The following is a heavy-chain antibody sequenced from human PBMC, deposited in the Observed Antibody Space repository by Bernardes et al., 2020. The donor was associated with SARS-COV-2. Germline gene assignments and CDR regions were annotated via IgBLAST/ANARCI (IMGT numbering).Heavy chain of an antibody. V-gene: IGHV5-51*01. CDR1: GYKFTSYW. CDR3: ARRSSGSGSQTWFDS. D-gene: IGHD3-10*01. Sequence: GESLKISCKTSGYKFTSYWIGWVRQMPGKGLEWMGIIYPGNSESETQYSTSSEGQVTISVDRSINTAYLQWSSLRTSDTAMYYCARRSSGSGSQTWFDSWGQGTLVTVSS. J-gene: IGHJ5*01. CDR2: IYPGNSESET.